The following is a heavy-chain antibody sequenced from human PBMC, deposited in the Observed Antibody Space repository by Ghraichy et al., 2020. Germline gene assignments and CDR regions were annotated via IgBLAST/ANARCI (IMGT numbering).Heavy chain of an antibody. V-gene: IGHV3-7*03. D-gene: IGHD4-11*01. CDR1: GFTFRSYW. Sequence: GGSLRLSCAASGFTFRSYWMNWVRQAPGKGLEWVANIKQDGSEKYYVDSVKGRFTVSRDNAKNSLFLQMNSLRDEDTAVYFCATAVTLADYYFDYWGQGTLVTVSS. CDR3: ATAVTLADYYFDY. CDR2: IKQDGSEK. J-gene: IGHJ4*02.